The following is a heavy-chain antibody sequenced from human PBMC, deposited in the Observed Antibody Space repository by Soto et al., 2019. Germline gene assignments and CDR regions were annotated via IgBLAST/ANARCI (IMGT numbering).Heavy chain of an antibody. CDR2: IIPIFGTA. V-gene: IGHV1-69*01. CDR3: ARGGDYDSSGYYFWFDP. Sequence: QVQLVQSGAEVKKPGSSVKVSCQASGGTFSSYAISWVRQAPGQGLEWMGGIIPIFGTANYAQKFQGRVTITADESTSTAYMELSSLRSEDTAVYYCARGGDYDSSGYYFWFDPWGQGTLVTVSS. J-gene: IGHJ5*02. D-gene: IGHD3-22*01. CDR1: GGTFSSYA.